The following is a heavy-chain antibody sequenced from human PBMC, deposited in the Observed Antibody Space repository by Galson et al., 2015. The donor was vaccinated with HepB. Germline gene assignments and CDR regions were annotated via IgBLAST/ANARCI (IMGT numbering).Heavy chain of an antibody. CDR3: ASAWDGYKTQYYFDY. D-gene: IGHD5-24*01. Sequence: SLRLSCAASGFTFSSYAMHWVRQAPGKGLEWVAVISYDGSNKYYADSVKGRLTISRDNSKNTLYLQMNSLRAEDTAVYYCASAWDGYKTQYYFDYWGQGTLVTVSS. CDR1: GFTFSSYA. J-gene: IGHJ4*02. CDR2: ISYDGSNK. V-gene: IGHV3-30*04.